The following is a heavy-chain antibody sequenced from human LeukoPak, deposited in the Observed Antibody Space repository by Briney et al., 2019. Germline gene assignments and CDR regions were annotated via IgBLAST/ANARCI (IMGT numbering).Heavy chain of an antibody. CDR2: IKQDGTEK. CDR3: AKQFFVAAAGYFDY. CDR1: RFTFTTYW. Sequence: PGGSLRLSCEASRFTFTTYWMTWVRQAPGKGLEWVANIKQDGTEKYYVSSVKGRFTISRDYSKNTLYLQMNSLRVEDTAVYYCAKQFFVAAAGYFDYWGQGTLVTVSS. D-gene: IGHD6-13*01. V-gene: IGHV3-7*01. J-gene: IGHJ4*02.